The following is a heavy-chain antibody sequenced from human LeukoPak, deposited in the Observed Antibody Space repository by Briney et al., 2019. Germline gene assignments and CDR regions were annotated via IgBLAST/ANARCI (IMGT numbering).Heavy chain of an antibody. Sequence: GASVKVSCKASGYTFTSYGISWVRQAPGQGLEWMGWISAYNGNTNYAQKLQGRVTMTTDTSTSTAYMELRSLRSDDTAVYYCARFHHDILTGSLGYFDYWGQGTLVTVSS. CDR1: GYTFTSYG. CDR3: ARFHHDILTGSLGYFDY. V-gene: IGHV1-18*01. CDR2: ISAYNGNT. D-gene: IGHD3-9*01. J-gene: IGHJ4*02.